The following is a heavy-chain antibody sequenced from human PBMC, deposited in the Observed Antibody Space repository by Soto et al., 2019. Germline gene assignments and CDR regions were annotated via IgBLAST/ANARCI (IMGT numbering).Heavy chain of an antibody. J-gene: IGHJ4*02. CDR1: GFTFSDSA. CDR3: SRDRSGIEGATPD. CDR2: IRTKANKYAT. Sequence: EVQLVESGGGLVQPGGSLRLSCAASGFTFSDSAIHWVRQASGKGLEWVGRIRTKANKYATAYAESVKGRFTISREDSKNTAYLQMNSLETEDTAVYYCSRDRSGIEGATPDWGQGTLVTVSS. D-gene: IGHD1-26*01. V-gene: IGHV3-73*01.